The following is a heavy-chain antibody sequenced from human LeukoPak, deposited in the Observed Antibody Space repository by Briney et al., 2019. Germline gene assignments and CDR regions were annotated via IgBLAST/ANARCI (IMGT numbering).Heavy chain of an antibody. V-gene: IGHV3-23*01. J-gene: IGHJ5*01. CDR1: GFTFSSYA. Sequence: VQPGGSLRLSCAASGFTFSSYAMSWVRQAPGKGLEWVSAISGSGGSTYYADSVKGRFTISRDNSKNTLYLQMNSLRAEDTAVYYCAKGVELITFGGAIGKLNWFDSWGQGTLVTVSS. CDR2: ISGSGGST. D-gene: IGHD3-16*02. CDR3: AKGVELITFGGAIGKLNWFDS.